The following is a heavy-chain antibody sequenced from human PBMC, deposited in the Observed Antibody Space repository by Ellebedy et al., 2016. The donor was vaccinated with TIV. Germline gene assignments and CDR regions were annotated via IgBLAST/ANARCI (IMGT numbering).Heavy chain of an antibody. Sequence: GGSLRLSCAASRFSFSSYWMSWVRQAPGKGLEWVANMRQDGGDKYYVDSVKGRFTISRDNAKSSLYLQMDSVRAEDTAVYYCATDGSYGDYLSPTHAFVFWGQGTLVIVSS. J-gene: IGHJ3*01. CDR3: ATDGSYGDYLSPTHAFVF. CDR2: MRQDGGDK. V-gene: IGHV3-7*01. CDR1: RFSFSSYW. D-gene: IGHD4-17*01.